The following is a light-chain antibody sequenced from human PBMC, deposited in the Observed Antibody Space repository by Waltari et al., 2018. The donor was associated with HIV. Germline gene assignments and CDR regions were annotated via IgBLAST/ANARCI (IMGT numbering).Light chain of an antibody. CDR1: SSNIGRNT. CDR2: SNN. V-gene: IGLV1-44*01. J-gene: IGLJ1*01. CDR3: AAWDDSLNGYV. Sequence: QSVLTQPPSASGTPGQRVTISCSGGSSNIGRNTVNWYQQLPGTAPKLLIYSNNQRPSGVPDRFSGSKSGTSASLAISGLQSEDEADYYCAAWDDSLNGYVFGTGTKVTVL.